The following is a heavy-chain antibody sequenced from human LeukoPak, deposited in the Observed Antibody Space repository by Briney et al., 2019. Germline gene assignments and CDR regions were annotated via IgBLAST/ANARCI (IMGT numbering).Heavy chain of an antibody. V-gene: IGHV6-1*01. CDR2: TYYRSKWYN. J-gene: IGHJ3*02. CDR1: GDSVSSNSAA. Sequence: SQTLSLTCAISGDSVSSNSAAWNWIRKSPSRGLEWLGRTYYRSKWYNDYAVSVKSRITINPDTSKNQFSLQLNSVTPEDTAVYYCGRSYSSGWQGALDIWGQGTMVTVSS. D-gene: IGHD6-19*01. CDR3: GRSYSSGWQGALDI.